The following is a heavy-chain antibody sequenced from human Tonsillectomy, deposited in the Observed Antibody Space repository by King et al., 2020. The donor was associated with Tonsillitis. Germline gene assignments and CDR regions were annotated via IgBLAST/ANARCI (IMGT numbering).Heavy chain of an antibody. D-gene: IGHD3-3*01. Sequence: VQLVESGGGLVKPGGSLRLSFAASGFTFSSYSMNWVRQAPGKGLEWVSSISSSSSYIYYADSVKGRFTISRDNAKNSLYLQMNSLRAEDTAVYYCARDLWRYDFWSGYYAPIDYWGQGTLVTVSS. J-gene: IGHJ4*02. V-gene: IGHV3-21*01. CDR2: ISSSSSYI. CDR1: GFTFSSYS. CDR3: ARDLWRYDFWSGYYAPIDY.